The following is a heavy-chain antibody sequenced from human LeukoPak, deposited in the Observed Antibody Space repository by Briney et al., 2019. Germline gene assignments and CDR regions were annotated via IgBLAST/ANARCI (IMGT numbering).Heavy chain of an antibody. CDR3: ARAQLWSLNWFDP. CDR2: INPNSGGT. Sequence: ASVKVSCKASGYTFTGYYMNWVRQAPGQGLEWLGWINPNSGGTNYAQKFQGRVTMTRDTSISTAYMELSRLRSDDTAVYYCARAQLWSLNWFDPWGQGTLVTVSS. CDR1: GYTFTGYY. D-gene: IGHD5-18*01. V-gene: IGHV1-2*02. J-gene: IGHJ5*02.